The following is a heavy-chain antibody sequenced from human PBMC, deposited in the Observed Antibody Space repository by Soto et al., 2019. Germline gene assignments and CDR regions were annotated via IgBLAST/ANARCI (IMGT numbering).Heavy chain of an antibody. D-gene: IGHD3-10*01. J-gene: IGHJ6*02. CDR3: ARVDTMVRGVLDYYGMDV. V-gene: IGHV4-4*01. Sequence: QVQLQESGPGLVKPSGSLSLTCAVSGGSISSSNWWRWVRQPPGRGLEWIGEISHSGSTNYDPSLKGRVPITVDKDKNQFTLKLSAVTAADTAVYCCARVDTMVRGVLDYYGMDVWGQGTTVTVSS. CDR2: ISHSGST. CDR1: GGSISSSNW.